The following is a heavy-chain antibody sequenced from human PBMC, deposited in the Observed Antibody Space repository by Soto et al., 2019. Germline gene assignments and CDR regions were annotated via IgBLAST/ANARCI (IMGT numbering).Heavy chain of an antibody. CDR2: ISYDGSNK. V-gene: IGHV3-30*18. CDR3: AKDSGDFWSGYYPPGLYFDY. D-gene: IGHD3-3*01. CDR1: GFTFRSYG. Sequence: SVGSLRLSCAASGFTFRSYGMHWVRQAPGKGLEWVAVISYDGSNKYYADSVKGRFTISRDNSKNTLYLQMDSLRAEDTAVYYCAKDSGDFWSGYYPPGLYFDYWGQGTLVTVSS. J-gene: IGHJ4*02.